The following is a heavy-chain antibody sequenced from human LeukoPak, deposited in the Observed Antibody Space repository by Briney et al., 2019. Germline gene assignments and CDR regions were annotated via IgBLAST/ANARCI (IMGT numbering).Heavy chain of an antibody. J-gene: IGHJ6*02. V-gene: IGHV1-2*02. CDR3: ASVYSSSWYSGYYYYGMDV. CDR1: GYTFTGYY. D-gene: IGHD6-13*01. CDR2: INPNSGGT. Sequence: ASVKVSCKASGYTFTGYYMHWVRQAPGQGLEWMGWINPNSGGTNYAQKFRGRVTMTRDTSISTAYMELSRLRSDDTAVYYCASVYSSSWYSGYYYYGMDVWGQGTTVTVSS.